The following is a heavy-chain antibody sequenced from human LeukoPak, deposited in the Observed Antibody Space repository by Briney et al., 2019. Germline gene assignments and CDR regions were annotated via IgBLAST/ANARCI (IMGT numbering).Heavy chain of an antibody. CDR3: ARVPGDSSGFAYFDY. D-gene: IGHD3-22*01. CDR2: INPSGGST. V-gene: IGHV1-46*03. J-gene: IGHJ4*02. Sequence: GASVKVSXKASGYTFTSYYMHWVRQAPGQGLEWMGIINPSGGSTSYAQKFQGRVTMTRDTSTSTVYMELSSLRSEDTAVYYCARVPGDSSGFAYFDYWGQGTLVTVSS. CDR1: GYTFTSYY.